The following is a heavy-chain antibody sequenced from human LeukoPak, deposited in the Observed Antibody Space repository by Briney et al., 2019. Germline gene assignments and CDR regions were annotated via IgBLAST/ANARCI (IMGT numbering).Heavy chain of an antibody. Sequence: ASVKVSCKASGYTFTGYYMHWVRQAPGQGLKWMGWINPNSGGTNYAQKFQGRVTMTRDTSISTAYMELSRLRSDDTAVYYCAREGSSSRTFDYWGQGTLVTVSS. CDR3: AREGSSSRTFDY. D-gene: IGHD6-6*01. J-gene: IGHJ4*02. CDR2: INPNSGGT. V-gene: IGHV1-2*02. CDR1: GYTFTGYY.